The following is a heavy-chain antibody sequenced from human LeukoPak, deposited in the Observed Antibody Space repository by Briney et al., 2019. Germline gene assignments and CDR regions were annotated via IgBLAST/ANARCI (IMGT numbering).Heavy chain of an antibody. CDR2: INNNGGNT. Sequence: PGGSLRLSCSASGCTFSSYAMHWVRQAPGKGLEYVSGINNNGGNTHYAVSVKVRLRISRDNSKNTMYIQKNSLKTKNTDVYYCVTTMVTFGGLIRSNAFDIWGQGTMVTVSS. CDR1: GCTFSSYA. CDR3: VTTMVTFGGLIRSNAFDI. J-gene: IGHJ3*02. V-gene: IGHV3-64*03. D-gene: IGHD3-16*01.